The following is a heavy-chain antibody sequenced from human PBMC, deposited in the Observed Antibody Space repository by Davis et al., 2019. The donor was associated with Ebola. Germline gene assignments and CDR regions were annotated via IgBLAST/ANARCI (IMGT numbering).Heavy chain of an antibody. V-gene: IGHV5-51*01. Sequence: GESLKISCKGSGYSFTSYWIGWVRQMPGKGLEWMGIIYPGDSYTNYSPSFQGHVTISADKSISTAYLQWSSLKASDTAMYYCARRVNSGSYLTNWFDPWGQGTLVTVSS. D-gene: IGHD1-26*01. CDR2: IYPGDSYT. CDR3: ARRVNSGSYLTNWFDP. J-gene: IGHJ5*02. CDR1: GYSFTSYW.